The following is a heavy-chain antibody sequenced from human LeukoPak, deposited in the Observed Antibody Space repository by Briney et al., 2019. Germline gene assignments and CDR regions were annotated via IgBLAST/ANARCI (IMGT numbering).Heavy chain of an antibody. CDR1: GFPFSTYA. CDR2: IGGGGGNI. D-gene: IGHD1-26*01. J-gene: IGHJ4*02. CDR3: VREKIVKAAYFDS. Sequence: PGGSLRLSCAASGFPFSTYAMSWVRQAPGKGLEWVSAIGGGGGNIFYRDSVRGRFTISRDNSKNTLYLQMNRLRDDDTAVYYCVREKIVKAAYFDSWGQGALVTVSS. V-gene: IGHV3-23*01.